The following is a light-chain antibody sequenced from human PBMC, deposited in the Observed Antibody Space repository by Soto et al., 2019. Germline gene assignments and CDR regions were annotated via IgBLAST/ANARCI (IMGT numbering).Light chain of an antibody. V-gene: IGLV2-8*01. CDR1: SIDVGGYNY. CDR2: EVS. Sequence: QSVLTQPPSASGSPGQSVTISCTATSIDVGGYNYFSWHQQHPGKAPKLIIYEVSKRPSGVPDRFSGSKSGNTASLTVSGLQGEDEADYYCSSCAGRNIVVFGGGTTLTV. CDR3: SSCAGRNIVV. J-gene: IGLJ2*01.